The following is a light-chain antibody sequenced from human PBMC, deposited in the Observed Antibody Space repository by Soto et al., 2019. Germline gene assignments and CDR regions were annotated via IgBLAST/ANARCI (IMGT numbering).Light chain of an antibody. CDR1: KLGDKY. J-gene: IGLJ2*01. CDR2: QDS. Sequence: SYELTQPPSVSVSPGQTASITCSGDKLGDKYACWYQQKPGQSPVLVIYQDSKRPSGIPERFSGSNSGNTATLTISGTQAMDEADYYCQELDSSTPRVFGGGTKLTVL. V-gene: IGLV3-1*01. CDR3: QELDSSTPRV.